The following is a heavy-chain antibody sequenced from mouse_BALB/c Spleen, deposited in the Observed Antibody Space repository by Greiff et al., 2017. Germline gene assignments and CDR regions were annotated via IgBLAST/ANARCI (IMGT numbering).Heavy chain of an antibody. Sequence: EVQRVESGGGLVKPGGSLKLSCAASGFTFSSYAMSWVRQSPEKRLEWVAEISSGGSYTYYPDTVTGRFTISRDNAKNTLYLEMSSLRSEDTAMYYCARDWTFAYWGQGTLVTVSA. CDR1: GFTFSSYA. J-gene: IGHJ3*01. V-gene: IGHV5-9-4*01. CDR2: ISSGGSYT. CDR3: ARDWTFAY.